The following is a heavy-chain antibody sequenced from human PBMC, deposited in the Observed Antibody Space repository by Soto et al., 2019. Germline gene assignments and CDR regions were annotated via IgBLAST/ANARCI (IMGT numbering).Heavy chain of an antibody. J-gene: IGHJ4*02. CDR3: ARGPDGTTDGGYYFDY. V-gene: IGHV4-4*02. CDR2: IYHSGST. CDR1: GGSISGSNW. Sequence: SETLSLTCAVSGGSISGSNWWSWVRQPPGKGLEWIGEIYHSGSTNYNPSLKSRVTISVDKSKNQFSLKLSSVTAADTAVYYCARGPDGTTDGGYYFDYWGQGTLVTVSS. D-gene: IGHD1-1*01.